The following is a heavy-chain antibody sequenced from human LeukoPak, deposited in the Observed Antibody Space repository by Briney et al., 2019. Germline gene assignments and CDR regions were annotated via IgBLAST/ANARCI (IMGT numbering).Heavy chain of an antibody. CDR3: ARLGAAVFNWFDP. D-gene: IGHD6-13*01. Sequence: SETLSLTCTVSGGSISSYYWSWIRQPPGKGLEWLGYIYYSGSPNYNPSLKSRVTISVDTSKNQFSLKLSSVTAADTAVYSCARLGAAVFNWFDPWGQGTLVTVSS. J-gene: IGHJ5*02. CDR1: GGSISSYY. V-gene: IGHV4-59*08. CDR2: IYYSGSP.